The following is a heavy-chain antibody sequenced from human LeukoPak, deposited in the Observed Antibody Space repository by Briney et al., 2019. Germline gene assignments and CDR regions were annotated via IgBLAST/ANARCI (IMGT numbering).Heavy chain of an antibody. Sequence: GGSLRLSCAASGFTFDDYAMHWVRQAPGKGLESVSGIRWNSGSIGYADSVKGRFTISRDNAKNSLYLQMNSLRAEDMALYYCVKDIERAVAGIDYWGRGALVTVSS. V-gene: IGHV3-9*03. CDR3: VKDIERAVAGIDY. D-gene: IGHD6-19*01. J-gene: IGHJ4*02. CDR2: IRWNSGSI. CDR1: GFTFDDYA.